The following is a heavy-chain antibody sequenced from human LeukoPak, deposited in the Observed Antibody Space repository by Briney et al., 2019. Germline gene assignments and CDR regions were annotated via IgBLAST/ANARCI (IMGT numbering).Heavy chain of an antibody. CDR3: AEDQRWESPHYLDS. V-gene: IGHV3-23*01. Sequence: GGSLRLSCAASGFTFSSSAMSWVRQVPGKGLEWVSGISASGGSTYYADSARGRFTISRDNSKNTLYVQMNSLRDEDTAVYYCAEDQRWESPHYLDSWGQGTLVTVSS. J-gene: IGHJ4*02. D-gene: IGHD1-26*01. CDR1: GFTFSSSA. CDR2: ISASGGST.